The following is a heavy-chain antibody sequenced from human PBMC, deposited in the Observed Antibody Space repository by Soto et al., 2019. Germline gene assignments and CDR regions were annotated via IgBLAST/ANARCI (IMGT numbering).Heavy chain of an antibody. CDR1: GFSLRTTGVG. V-gene: IGHV2-5*02. D-gene: IGHD3-16*01. Sequence: QITLKESGPTLVKPTQTLTLTCTFSGFSLRTTGVGVGWIRQPPGKALEWLALIYWDGYEPYSPSLESRLTSTQETTKTQVVLTMTNTDPADKATYYCAHKGGGDRILDYWSQGTLVTVSS. J-gene: IGHJ4*02. CDR3: AHKGGGDRILDY. CDR2: IYWDGYE.